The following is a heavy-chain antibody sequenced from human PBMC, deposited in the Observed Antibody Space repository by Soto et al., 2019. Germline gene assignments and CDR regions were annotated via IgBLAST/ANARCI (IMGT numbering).Heavy chain of an antibody. V-gene: IGHV3-33*01. Sequence: GSLRLSCAASGFIFRSYGMHWVRQAPGKGLEWVAVIWYDGSNTYYADPVKGRFTISRDNSKNTLFLQMNSLRAEDTAVYYCARSAAWGRGTLVTVSS. CDR1: GFIFRSYG. CDR3: ARSAA. J-gene: IGHJ5*02. CDR2: IWYDGSNT.